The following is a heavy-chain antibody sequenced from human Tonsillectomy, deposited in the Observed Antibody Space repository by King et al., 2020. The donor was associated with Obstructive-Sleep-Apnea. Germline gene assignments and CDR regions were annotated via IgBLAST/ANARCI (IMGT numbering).Heavy chain of an antibody. D-gene: IGHD3-10*01. CDR2: IRGDGSVK. CDR3: TRDRNYYVSGSYYDAFDI. Sequence: VQLVESGGGLVQPGGSLRLACAASGFTFSTYWMIWVRQAPGKGLEWVANIRGDGSVKYLEDSLKGRLSISRDNAKNSLYLQMKSLRAEDTAVYYCTRDRNYYVSGSYYDAFDIWGQGTVVTVSS. V-gene: IGHV3-7*03. CDR1: GFTFSTYW. J-gene: IGHJ3*02.